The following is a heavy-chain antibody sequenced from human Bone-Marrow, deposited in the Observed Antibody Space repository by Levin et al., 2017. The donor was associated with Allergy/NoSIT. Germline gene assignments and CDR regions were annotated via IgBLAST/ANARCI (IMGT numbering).Heavy chain of an antibody. V-gene: IGHV4-59*01. Sequence: SQTLSLPCTVSGASFGGYYWSWVRPPPGMGLECIGYIYDSGGTNYNPSLKSRVTISIDTSKNQFSLHLSSVTAADTALYYCARGRTVTRDFDCWGQGTLVTVSS. CDR1: GASFGGYY. CDR3: ARGRTVTRDFDC. CDR2: IYDSGGT. J-gene: IGHJ4*02. D-gene: IGHD4-17*01.